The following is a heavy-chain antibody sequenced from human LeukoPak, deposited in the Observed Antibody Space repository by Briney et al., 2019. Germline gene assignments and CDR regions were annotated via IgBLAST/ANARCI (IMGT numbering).Heavy chain of an antibody. J-gene: IGHJ4*02. V-gene: IGHV3-30-3*01. CDR1: GFTFSSYA. CDR2: ISYDGSNK. D-gene: IGHD3-9*01. CDR3: ANQYYDILTGYSLLDY. Sequence: GGSLRLSCAASGFTFSSYAMHWVRQAPGKGLEWVAVISYDGSNKYYADSVKGRFTISRDNSKNTLYLQMNSLRAEDTAVYYCANQYYDILTGYSLLDYWGQGTLVTVSS.